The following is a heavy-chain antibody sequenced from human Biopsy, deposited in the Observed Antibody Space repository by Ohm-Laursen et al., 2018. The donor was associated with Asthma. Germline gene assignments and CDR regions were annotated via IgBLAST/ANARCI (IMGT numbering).Heavy chain of an antibody. J-gene: IGHJ3*02. CDR1: GYNFISFA. CDR2: VNTGNGDT. CDR3: AGTYYDFLTGQVKDVFGI. V-gene: IGHV1-3*04. Sequence: SVKVSCKASGYNFISFAIHWVRQAPGQRLEWMGWVNTGNGDTKYSQKFQGRVTITRDTSASTAYMELRSLRSEDTATYYCAGTYYDFLTGQVKDVFGIWGQGTMVTVSS. D-gene: IGHD3-9*01.